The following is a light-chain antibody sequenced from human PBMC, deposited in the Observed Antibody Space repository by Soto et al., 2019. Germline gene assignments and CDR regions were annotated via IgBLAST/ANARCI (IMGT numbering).Light chain of an antibody. CDR1: QSVSSSY. CDR2: GAS. Sequence: EIVLTQSPGTLSLSPGERATLSCRASQSVSSSYLAWYQQKPGQAPRLLIYGASSRATGIPDRFSGSGSGTDFTITISRLEPEDFAVYYCQQYGSSPRLTCGQGTKVEIK. J-gene: IGKJ1*01. CDR3: QQYGSSPRLT. V-gene: IGKV3-20*01.